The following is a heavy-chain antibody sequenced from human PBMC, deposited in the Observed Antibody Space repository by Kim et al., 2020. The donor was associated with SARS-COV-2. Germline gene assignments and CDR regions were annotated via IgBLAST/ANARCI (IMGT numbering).Heavy chain of an antibody. CDR1: GFTFSNYA. CDR3: AREGSYDILTGPFDY. D-gene: IGHD3-9*01. V-gene: IGHV3-30*04. CDR2: TSYDEYRK. Sequence: GGSLRLSCAASGFTFSNYAMHWVRQAPGKGLEWLAVTSYDEYRKFYAGSVKGRFTISRDNSKNTLYLQLNSLRPEDTAVYYCAREGSYDILTGPFDYWGQGTLVTVSS. J-gene: IGHJ4*02.